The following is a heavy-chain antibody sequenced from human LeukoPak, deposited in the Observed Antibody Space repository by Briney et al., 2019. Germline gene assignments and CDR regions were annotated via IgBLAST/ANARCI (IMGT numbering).Heavy chain of an antibody. D-gene: IGHD3-3*01. J-gene: IGHJ4*02. Sequence: PGSSLRLSCAASGFIFNTYGMHWVRQAPGKGLEWVAVIWYDGRNKCYGDSVKGRFTISRDNTKNSLYLQMNSLRAEDTAVFYCARDQYDTWSRRGNFDSWGQGTLVIVSS. CDR2: IWYDGRNK. V-gene: IGHV3-33*01. CDR1: GFIFNTYG. CDR3: ARDQYDTWSRRGNFDS.